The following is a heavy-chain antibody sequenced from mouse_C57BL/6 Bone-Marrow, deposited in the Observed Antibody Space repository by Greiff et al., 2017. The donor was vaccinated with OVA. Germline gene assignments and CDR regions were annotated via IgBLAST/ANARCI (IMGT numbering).Heavy chain of an antibody. CDR1: GFTFSDYY. D-gene: IGHD1-1*01. J-gene: IGHJ2*01. V-gene: IGHV5-16*01. CDR2: INYDGSST. Sequence: EVHLVESEGGLVQPGSSMKLSCTASGFTFSDYYMAWVRQVPEKGLEWVANINYDGSSTYYLDSLKSRFIISRDNAKNILYLQMSSLKSEDTATYYCARIYYYGSSYENFDYWGQGTTLTVSS. CDR3: ARIYYYGSSYENFDY.